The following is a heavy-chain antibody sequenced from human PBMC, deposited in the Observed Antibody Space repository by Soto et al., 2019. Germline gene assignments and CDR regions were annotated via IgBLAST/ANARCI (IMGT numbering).Heavy chain of an antibody. J-gene: IGHJ6*02. CDR1: GFTFGDYA. Sequence: PGGSLRLSCTASGFTFGDYAMSWFRQAPGKGLEWVGFIRSKAYGGTTEYAASVKGRFTISRDDSKSIAYLQMNSLKTEDTAVYYCTRDSSRYHYGMDVWGQGTTDTVSS. CDR2: IRSKAYGGTT. V-gene: IGHV3-49*03. CDR3: TRDSSRYHYGMDV. D-gene: IGHD6-13*01.